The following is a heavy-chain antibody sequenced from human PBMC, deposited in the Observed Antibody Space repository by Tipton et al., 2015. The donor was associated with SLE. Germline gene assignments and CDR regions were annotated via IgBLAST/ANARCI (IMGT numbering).Heavy chain of an antibody. Sequence: TLSLTCTVSGASISGSSSYYWGWIRQPPGKGLEWVGTIYYSGDTYYNPSLKSRVTISVDTSKNQFSLNLSSVTAADTAVYYCARDLGGWFDPWGQGTLVTVSS. J-gene: IGHJ5*02. D-gene: IGHD3-10*01. CDR2: IYYSGDT. CDR1: GASISGSSSYY. V-gene: IGHV4-39*07. CDR3: ARDLGGWFDP.